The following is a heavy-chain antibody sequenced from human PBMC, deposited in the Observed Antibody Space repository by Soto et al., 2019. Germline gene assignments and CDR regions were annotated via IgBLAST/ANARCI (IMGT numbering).Heavy chain of an antibody. J-gene: IGHJ4*02. CDR1: GFTFSSYG. Sequence: GGSLRLSCAASGFTFSSYGMHWVRQAPGKGLEWVAVISYDGSNKYYADSVKGRFTISRDNSKNTLYLQMNGLRAEDTAVYYCAKLGSLRYWGQGTMVTVYS. CDR3: AKLGSLRY. CDR2: ISYDGSNK. D-gene: IGHD3-10*01. V-gene: IGHV3-30*18.